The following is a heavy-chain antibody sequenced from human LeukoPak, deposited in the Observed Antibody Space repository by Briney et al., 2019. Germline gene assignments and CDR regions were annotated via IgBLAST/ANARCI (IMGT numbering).Heavy chain of an antibody. CDR2: IYHGGRT. Sequence: SETLSLTCTVSGYSFRSDYYWGWIRQPPGKGLEWIGSIYHGGRTYYNPSLKSRVTISVDTPKNQFSLKLSPVTAADTAVYYCARDRGSQPFIDYWGQGTLVTVSS. J-gene: IGHJ4*02. CDR3: ARDRGSQPFIDY. D-gene: IGHD1-26*01. CDR1: GYSFRSDYY. V-gene: IGHV4-38-2*02.